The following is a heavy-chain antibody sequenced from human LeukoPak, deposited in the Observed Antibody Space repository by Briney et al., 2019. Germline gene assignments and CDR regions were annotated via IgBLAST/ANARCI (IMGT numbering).Heavy chain of an antibody. Sequence: SENLSLTCAVYGGSFSGYYWSWIRQPPGKGLEWIGEINHSGSTNYNPSLKSRVTISVDTSKNQFSLKLSSVTAADTAVYYCARGRYYYGSGSYYNTNYYFDYWGQGTLVTVSS. D-gene: IGHD3-10*01. CDR1: GGSFSGYY. J-gene: IGHJ4*02. V-gene: IGHV4-34*01. CDR3: ARGRYYYGSGSYYNTNYYFDY. CDR2: INHSGST.